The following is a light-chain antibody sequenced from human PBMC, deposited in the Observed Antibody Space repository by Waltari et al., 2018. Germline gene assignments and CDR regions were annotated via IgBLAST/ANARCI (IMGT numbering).Light chain of an antibody. Sequence: DIVMNQTPLSLSVTPGQPASLSCKSSEILLFSNGKTYMYWFLQRPGQSPQLLIYEVSSRLSGVPDRFSGSGSGTDFTLKISRVEAEDVGIYYCMQGIHLPLTFGGGTKVEIK. V-gene: IGKV2-29*02. CDR3: MQGIHLPLT. CDR2: EVS. CDR1: EILLFSNGKTY. J-gene: IGKJ4*01.